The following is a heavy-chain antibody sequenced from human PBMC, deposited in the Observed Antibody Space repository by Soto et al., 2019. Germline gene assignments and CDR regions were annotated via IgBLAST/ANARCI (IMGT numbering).Heavy chain of an antibody. CDR2: ISDYGRV. CDR1: GFTFRNYW. D-gene: IGHD3-10*01. V-gene: IGHV3-74*01. CDR3: ARGGVEPFDY. Sequence: PGGSLRLSCAASGFTFRNYWMHWVRQAPGKGLVWVSRISDYGRVNYADSVRGRFTISRDGAESELHLQMKNLRAEDTAVYYCARGGVEPFDYWGQGVLVTVSS. J-gene: IGHJ4*02.